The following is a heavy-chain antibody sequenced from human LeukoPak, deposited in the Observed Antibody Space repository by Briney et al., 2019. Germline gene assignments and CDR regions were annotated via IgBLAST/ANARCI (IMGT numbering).Heavy chain of an antibody. CDR3: ARADYSKARVIY. CDR1: GFTFSSYE. V-gene: IGHV3-48*03. Sequence: GESLSLSCAASGFTFSSYEMNWVCQAPGKGMEWDSYINKSSITIYYPDAVNSRFTISIDNANNSLYLQINSLRAEDTAVYYCARADYSKARVIYWGQGTLVTVSS. D-gene: IGHD4-11*01. J-gene: IGHJ4*02. CDR2: INKSSITI.